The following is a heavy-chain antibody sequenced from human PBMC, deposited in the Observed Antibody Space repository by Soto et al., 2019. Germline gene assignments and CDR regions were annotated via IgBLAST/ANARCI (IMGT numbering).Heavy chain of an antibody. CDR3: ARMKLASLDH. Sequence: QVVLLQSGAEVKRPGSSVKFSCTASGVPFHSYGFAWVRQAPGRGREWVGRINPASQLRNYAQSLQGRVTITADTSTTTAYMELSGLTSEDTAVYYCARMKLASLDHWGQGTLVTVSS. V-gene: IGHV1-69*09. CDR2: INPASQLR. J-gene: IGHJ4*02. CDR1: GVPFHSYG.